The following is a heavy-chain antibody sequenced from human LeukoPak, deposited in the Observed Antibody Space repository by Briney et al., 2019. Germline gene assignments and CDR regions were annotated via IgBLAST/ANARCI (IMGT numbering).Heavy chain of an antibody. CDR1: GGTFISYT. D-gene: IGHD3-10*01. Sequence: GSSVEVSCKASGGTFISYTISWVGQARGQGREWMGGIIPILGIANYAQKVQGRVTITADKSTSTAYMELSSLRSEDTAVYYCARDRSSGSYLSYGMDVWGQGTKVTVSS. V-gene: IGHV1-69*04. J-gene: IGHJ6*02. CDR3: ARDRSSGSYLSYGMDV. CDR2: IIPILGIA.